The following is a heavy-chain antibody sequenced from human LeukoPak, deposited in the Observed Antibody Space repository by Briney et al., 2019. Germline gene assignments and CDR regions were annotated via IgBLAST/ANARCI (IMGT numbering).Heavy chain of an antibody. J-gene: IGHJ6*03. CDR2: MNPNSGNT. Sequence: ASVKVSCKASGYTFTSYDINWVRQATGQGLEWMGWMNPNSGNTGYAQKLQGRVTMTRNTSISTAYMELSSLRSEDTAVYYCARGGLRYFDWLLYPSFYYYYYYMDVWGKGTTVTISS. V-gene: IGHV1-8*01. CDR3: ARGGLRYFDWLLYPSFYYYYYYMDV. D-gene: IGHD3-9*01. CDR1: GYTFTSYD.